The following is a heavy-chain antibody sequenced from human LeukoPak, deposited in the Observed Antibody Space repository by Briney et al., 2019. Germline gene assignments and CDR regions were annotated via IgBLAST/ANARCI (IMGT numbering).Heavy chain of an antibody. V-gene: IGHV1-69*04. D-gene: IGHD3-22*01. CDR2: IIPILGIA. J-gene: IGHJ6*02. Sequence: GASVKVSCKASGYTFTSYDINWVRQATGQGLEWMGRIIPILGIANYAQKFQGRVTITADKSTSTAYMELSSLRSEDTAVYYCASGDYYDSSHYGMDVWGQGTLVTVS. CDR1: GYTFTSYD. CDR3: ASGDYYDSSHYGMDV.